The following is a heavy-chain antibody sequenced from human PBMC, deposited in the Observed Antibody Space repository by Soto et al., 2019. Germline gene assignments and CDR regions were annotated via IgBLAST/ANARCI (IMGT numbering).Heavy chain of an antibody. CDR2: IWYDGSNK. CDR3: GRDASIVETFPAYYYGMDF. CDR1: GFTFSSYG. V-gene: IGHV3-33*01. D-gene: IGHD1-26*01. J-gene: IGHJ6*02. Sequence: PGGSLRLSCAASGFTFSSYGMHWVRQAPGKGLEWVAVIWYDGSNKYYADSVKGRFTISRDNSKNTLYLQMNSLRAEDTAVYYWGRDASIVETFPAYYYGMDFWGQGTKFTFSS.